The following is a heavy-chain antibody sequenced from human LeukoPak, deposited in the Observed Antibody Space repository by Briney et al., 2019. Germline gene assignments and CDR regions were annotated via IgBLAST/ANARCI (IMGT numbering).Heavy chain of an antibody. CDR1: GYTFTSYG. J-gene: IGHJ6*03. CDR2: VSAYNGNT. V-gene: IGHV1-18*01. Sequence: ASVKVSCKASGYTFTSYGISWVRQAPGQGLEWMGWVSAYNGNTNYAQKLQGRVTMTTDTSTSTAYMELRSLRSDDTAVYYCARGYCSSTSCLCYYYYMDAWGKGTTVTVSS. D-gene: IGHD2-2*01. CDR3: ARGYCSSTSCLCYYYYMDA.